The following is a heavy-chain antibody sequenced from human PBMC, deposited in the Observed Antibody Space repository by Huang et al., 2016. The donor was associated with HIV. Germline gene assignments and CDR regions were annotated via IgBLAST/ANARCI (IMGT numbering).Heavy chain of an antibody. CDR3: ARGPSSGWSYFDY. CDR2: INHGGGT. CDR1: GGSFRGYF. D-gene: IGHD6-19*01. J-gene: IGHJ4*02. Sequence: QVQLQQWGAGLLKPSENLSLTCAVYGGSFRGYFWRWVRQPLGKGLEWIGEINHGGGTNYNPSLKSLVTIALDTSKNQFSLKLSSVTAADTAVYYCARGPSSGWSYFDYWGQGTLVTVSS. V-gene: IGHV4-34*02.